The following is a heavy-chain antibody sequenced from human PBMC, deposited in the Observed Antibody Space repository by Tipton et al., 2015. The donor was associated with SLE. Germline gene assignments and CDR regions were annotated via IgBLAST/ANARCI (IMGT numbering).Heavy chain of an antibody. J-gene: IGHJ2*01. D-gene: IGHD1-26*01. CDR3: ARNRIVAGWHFDL. Sequence: TLSLTCTVSGGSISSGDYYWSWIRQPPGKGLEWIGYIYSSGSTNYNPSLKSRVTISVDTSQNQFSLKLSSVTAADTAVYYCARNRIVAGWHFDLWGRGTLVTVSS. V-gene: IGHV4-30-4*08. CDR1: GGSISSGDYY. CDR2: IYSSGST.